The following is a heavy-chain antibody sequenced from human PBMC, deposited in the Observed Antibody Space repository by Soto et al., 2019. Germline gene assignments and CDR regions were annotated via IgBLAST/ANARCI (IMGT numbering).Heavy chain of an antibody. Sequence: GASVKVSCKASGYTFASYGRSWVRQPPGQGLEWMGWISAYNGNTNYAQKLQGRVTMTTDTSTSTAYMELRSLRSDDTAVYYCARDRSGWYFDYWGQGTLVTVSS. J-gene: IGHJ4*02. CDR2: ISAYNGNT. CDR1: GYTFASYG. CDR3: ARDRSGWYFDY. D-gene: IGHD6-19*01. V-gene: IGHV1-18*01.